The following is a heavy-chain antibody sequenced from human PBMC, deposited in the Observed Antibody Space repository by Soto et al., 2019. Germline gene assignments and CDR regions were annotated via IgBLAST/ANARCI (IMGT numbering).Heavy chain of an antibody. Sequence: QVQLVESGGGVVQPGRSLRLSCAASGFTFSSYAMHWVRQAPGKGLEWVAVISYDGSNKYYADSVKGRFTISRDNSKNTLYMQMNSLTAEDTAVYYCARERLGLDYWGKGTLVTVCS. J-gene: IGHJ4*02. CDR1: GFTFSSYA. CDR3: ARERLGLDY. D-gene: IGHD3-16*01. V-gene: IGHV3-30-3*01. CDR2: ISYDGSNK.